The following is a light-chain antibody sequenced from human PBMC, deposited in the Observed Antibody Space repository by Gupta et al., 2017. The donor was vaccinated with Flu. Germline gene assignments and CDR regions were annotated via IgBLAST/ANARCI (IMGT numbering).Light chain of an antibody. J-gene: IGKJ4*01. V-gene: IGKV1-39*01. CDR2: GAS. Sequence: DIQMTQSPASLSTSVGDRVTITCRASQSISSYVNWYQHKPGKAPKLLIYGASNLQSGVPSRFSGSGSGTDFTLTISSLQSEDFATYYCQQSYSTPVTFGGGTRLETK. CDR1: QSISSY. CDR3: QQSYSTPVT.